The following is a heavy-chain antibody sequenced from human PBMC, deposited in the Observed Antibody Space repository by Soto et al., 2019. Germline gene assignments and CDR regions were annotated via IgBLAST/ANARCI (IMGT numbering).Heavy chain of an antibody. Sequence: QIHLVQSGGEVKKPGASVKVSCKTSGYTFTTYGISWVRQGPGQGLEWMGWITPFNDNTNYAQNLQGRVTMTTDTPQNTANLELRSLPSTDTAVYSCATSDKADYMPPLANWRQGTLVTVSS. CDR1: GYTFTTYG. V-gene: IGHV1-18*01. CDR3: ATSDKADYMPPLAN. CDR2: ITPFNDNT. J-gene: IGHJ4*02. D-gene: IGHD3-16*01.